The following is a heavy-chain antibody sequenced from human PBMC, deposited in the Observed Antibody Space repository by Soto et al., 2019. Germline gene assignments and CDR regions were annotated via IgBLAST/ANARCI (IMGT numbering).Heavy chain of an antibody. J-gene: IGHJ4*02. Sequence: PSETLSLTCTVSGGSISSRGYYWGWIRQPPGKGLEWIGSIYYSGNTYYSPSLKSRVTISLDTSKNQFSLRLSSVTASDTAVFYCASSSQLLSRLDHWGQGTLVTVSS. D-gene: IGHD2-2*01. CDR2: IYYSGNT. V-gene: IGHV4-39*01. CDR3: ASSSQLLSRLDH. CDR1: GGSISSRGYY.